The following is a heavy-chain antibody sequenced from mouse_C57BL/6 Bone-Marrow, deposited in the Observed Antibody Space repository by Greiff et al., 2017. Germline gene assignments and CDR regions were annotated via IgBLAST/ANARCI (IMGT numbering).Heavy chain of an antibody. V-gene: IGHV1-81*01. J-gene: IGHJ2*01. D-gene: IGHD3-2*02. CDR1: GYTFTSYG. Sequence: QVQLQQSGAELARPGASVKLSCKASGYTFTSYGISWVKQRTGQGLEWIGEISPRSGNTYYNEKFKGKATLTADKSSSTAYMELRSLTSEDSAVYFCASDSSGYGSYWGQGTTLTVSS. CDR3: ASDSSGYGSY. CDR2: ISPRSGNT.